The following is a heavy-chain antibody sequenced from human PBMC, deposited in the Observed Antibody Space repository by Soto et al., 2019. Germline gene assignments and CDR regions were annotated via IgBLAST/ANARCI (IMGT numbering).Heavy chain of an antibody. J-gene: IGHJ5*02. V-gene: IGHV1-18*04. CDR1: GYNFMRYG. Sequence: QVQLVQSGAEVKKPGASVKVSCKASGYNFMRYGFTWVRQAPGQGLEWMGWINVDNGETKYPQKIQGRVTMTTDTSTSTVYMELRSLTSDDTAVYYCARWISGGYSDWFDPWGLGTLVTVSS. CDR3: ARWISGGYSDWFDP. D-gene: IGHD1-26*01. CDR2: INVDNGET.